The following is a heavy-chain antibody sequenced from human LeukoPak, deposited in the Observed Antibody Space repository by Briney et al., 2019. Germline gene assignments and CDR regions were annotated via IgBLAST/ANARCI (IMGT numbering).Heavy chain of an antibody. Sequence: GESLQISCKGSGYSFITYWIAWVRQMPGKGLEWMGIIYPGDSDTRYSPSFQGQVTISADKSISTAYLQWSSLKASDSAIYYCARRQREWLNRPLDYWGQGTLVTVSS. CDR2: IYPGDSDT. CDR1: GYSFITYW. CDR3: ARRQREWLNRPLDY. D-gene: IGHD6-19*01. J-gene: IGHJ4*02. V-gene: IGHV5-51*01.